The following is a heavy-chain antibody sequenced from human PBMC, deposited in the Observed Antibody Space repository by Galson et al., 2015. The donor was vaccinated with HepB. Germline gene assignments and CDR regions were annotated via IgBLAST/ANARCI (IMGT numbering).Heavy chain of an antibody. CDR3: AKRGFSYGLTSGSYDF. Sequence: SLRLSCAASGFTFSNYAMSWVRRAPGKGLEWVSVISGSGVSTYYADSVKGRFTISRDNSKNTLYVQMNSLRAEDTAVYYCAKRGFSYGLTSGSYDFWGQGTLVTVSS. CDR2: ISGSGVST. CDR1: GFTFSNYA. V-gene: IGHV3-23*01. J-gene: IGHJ4*02. D-gene: IGHD5-18*01.